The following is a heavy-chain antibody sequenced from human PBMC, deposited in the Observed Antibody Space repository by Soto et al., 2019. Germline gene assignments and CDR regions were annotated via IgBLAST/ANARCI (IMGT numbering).Heavy chain of an antibody. CDR2: ISGSGGST. CDR1: GFTFSSYA. CDR3: AKEGTHVLRFLEWSSYYYYYYMDV. Sequence: GGSLRLSCAASGFTFSSYAMSWVLQAPGKGLEWVSAISGSGGSTYYADSVKGRFTISRDNSKNTLYLQMNSLRAEDTAVYYCAKEGTHVLRFLEWSSYYYYYYMDVWGKGTTVTVS. V-gene: IGHV3-23*01. J-gene: IGHJ6*03. D-gene: IGHD3-3*01.